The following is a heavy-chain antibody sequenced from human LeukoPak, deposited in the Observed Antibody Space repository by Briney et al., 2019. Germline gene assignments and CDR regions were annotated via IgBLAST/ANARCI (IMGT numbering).Heavy chain of an antibody. V-gene: IGHV3-66*02. CDR3: ARDLSSGWYDY. D-gene: IGHD6-19*01. Sequence: GACLRLSRAAAGFTVSSNYMSSVRQAPRKGLEWVSVIYSGGSTYYADYVKGRFTISRDNSKNTLYLQMNSLRAEDTAVYYCARDLSSGWYDYWGPGILVTV. J-gene: IGHJ4*02. CDR1: GFTVSSNY. CDR2: IYSGGST.